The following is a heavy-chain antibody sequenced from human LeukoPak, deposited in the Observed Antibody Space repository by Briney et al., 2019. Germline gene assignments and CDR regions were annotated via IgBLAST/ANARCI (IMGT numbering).Heavy chain of an antibody. D-gene: IGHD3-10*01. V-gene: IGHV3-23*01. CDR1: GFTFSSYA. CDR3: ARDRRFGELST. J-gene: IGHJ4*02. Sequence: SGGSLRLSCAASGFTFSSYAMSWVRQAPGKGLEWVSAISGSGGSTYYADSVKGRFTISRDNAKNSLYLQMNSLRAEDTAVYYCARDRRFGELSTWGQGTLVTVSS. CDR2: ISGSGGST.